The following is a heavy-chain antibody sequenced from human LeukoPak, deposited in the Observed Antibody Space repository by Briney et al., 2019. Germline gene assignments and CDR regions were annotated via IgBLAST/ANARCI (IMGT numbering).Heavy chain of an antibody. CDR2: INQDGTEK. V-gene: IGHV3-7*01. Sequence: GGSLRLSCAASGFSFTTYWMSWVRQVQGKGLEWVANINQDGTEKYYVESVKGRFTISRDNGKNSLYLQMNGPRVEDTAVYYCAKLAKYFYGAETFYFFEHWGQGTPVTASS. CDR3: AKLAKYFYGAETFYFFEH. D-gene: IGHD3-10*01. CDR1: GFSFTTYW. J-gene: IGHJ4*02.